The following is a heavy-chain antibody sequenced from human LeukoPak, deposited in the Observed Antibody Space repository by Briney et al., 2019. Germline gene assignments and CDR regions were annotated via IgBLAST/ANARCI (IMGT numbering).Heavy chain of an antibody. Sequence: ASVKVSCKASGYTFTNYGISWVRQAPGQGLEWMGWVSAYADNTNYVQKLQGRVTMTTGTSTSTAYMELRSLISDDTAVYYCARDCIGCHGFDYWGQGTLVTVSS. CDR2: VSAYADNT. CDR1: GYTFTNYG. CDR3: ARDCIGCHGFDY. V-gene: IGHV1-18*01. J-gene: IGHJ4*02. D-gene: IGHD2-15*01.